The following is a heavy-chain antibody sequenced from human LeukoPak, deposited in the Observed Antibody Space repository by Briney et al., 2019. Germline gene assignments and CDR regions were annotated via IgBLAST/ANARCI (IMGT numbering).Heavy chain of an antibody. J-gene: IGHJ4*02. CDR3: GSQLGGNVY. V-gene: IGHV3-74*01. CDR2: ISSDGRST. D-gene: IGHD3-16*01. Sequence: GGSLRLSCAASGFTFSDNWMHWVRQAPGKGLVWVSVISSDGRSTIYADSVKGRFTISRDNAKNTLYLQMDSLRAEDTAVYFCGSQLGGNVYWGQGTLVTVSS. CDR1: GFTFSDNW.